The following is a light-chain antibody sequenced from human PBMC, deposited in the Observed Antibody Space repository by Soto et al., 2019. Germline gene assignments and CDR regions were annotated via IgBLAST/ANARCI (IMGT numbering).Light chain of an antibody. CDR3: SSYTSSAPYV. J-gene: IGLJ1*01. CDR2: DVS. Sequence: QSALTQPASVSGSPGQSIIISCTGTSSDVGGYDYVSWYQQHPGKAPKLMIYDVSHRPSGVSNRFSGSKSGNTASLTISGLQAEDEADYYCSSYTSSAPYVFGTGTKLTVL. CDR1: SSDVGGYDY. V-gene: IGLV2-14*01.